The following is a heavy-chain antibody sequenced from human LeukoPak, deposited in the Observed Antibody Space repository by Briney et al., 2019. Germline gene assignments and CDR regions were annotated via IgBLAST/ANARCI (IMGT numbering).Heavy chain of an antibody. Sequence: GGSLRLSCAASGFTFSSYRMHWDRQAPGKGLVWVSRINSDGSSTSYADSVKGRFTISRDNAKNTLYLQMNSLRAEDTAVYYCARDTGDGAFDIWGQGTMVTVSS. CDR2: INSDGSST. J-gene: IGHJ3*02. CDR3: ARDTGDGAFDI. CDR1: GFTFSSYR. D-gene: IGHD7-27*01. V-gene: IGHV3-74*01.